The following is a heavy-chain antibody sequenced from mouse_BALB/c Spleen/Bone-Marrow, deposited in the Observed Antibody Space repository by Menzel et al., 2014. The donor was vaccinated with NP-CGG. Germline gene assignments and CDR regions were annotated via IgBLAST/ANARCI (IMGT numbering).Heavy chain of an antibody. J-gene: IGHJ4*01. CDR3: ASNGGGAMDY. CDR1: GFSLTGYG. V-gene: IGHV2-6-7*01. Sequence: VQVVESGPGLVAPSQSLSITCTVSGFSLTGYGVNWVRRPPGKGLEWLGLIWGDGSTDYNSALKSRLSISKDNSKSQVFLKMNSLQSDDTARYYCASNGGGAMDYWGQGTSVTVSS. CDR2: IWGDGST.